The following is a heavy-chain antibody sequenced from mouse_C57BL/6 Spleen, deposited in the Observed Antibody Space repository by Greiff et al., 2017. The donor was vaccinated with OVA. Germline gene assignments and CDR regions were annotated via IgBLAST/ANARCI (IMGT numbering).Heavy chain of an antibody. J-gene: IGHJ2*01. CDR1: GYTFTSYW. Sequence: QVQLQQSGTELVKPGASVKLSCKASGYTFTSYWMHWVKQRPGQGLEWIGNINPSNGGTNYNEKFKSKATLTVDKSSSTAYMELRSLTSEDSASYYGARPGEGEFDDWGQGTTLTVSS. CDR3: ARPGEGEFDD. V-gene: IGHV1-53*01. CDR2: INPSNGGT.